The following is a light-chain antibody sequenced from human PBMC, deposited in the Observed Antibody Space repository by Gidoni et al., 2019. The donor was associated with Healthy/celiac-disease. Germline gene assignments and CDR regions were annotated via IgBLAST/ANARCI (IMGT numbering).Light chain of an antibody. CDR1: QSVSSN. V-gene: IGKV3-15*01. CDR2: GAS. Sequence: EIVMTQSPATLSVSPGERATLSCRASQSVSSNLAWYQQKPGQAPRLLIYGASTRATSIPARFSGSGSGTEFTLTISSLQSEDFAVYYCQSVTFGQXTKLEIK. J-gene: IGKJ2*01. CDR3: QSVT.